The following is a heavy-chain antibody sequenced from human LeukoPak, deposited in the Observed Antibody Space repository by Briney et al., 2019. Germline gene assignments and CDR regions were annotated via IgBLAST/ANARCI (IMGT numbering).Heavy chain of an antibody. CDR1: GYTFTAYY. J-gene: IGHJ4*02. Sequence: GASVKVSCKASGYTFTAYYMHWVRQAPGQGSEGMGWINPNTGDTNYAQKFQGRVTMTRDTTTSTAYMELSRLTSDDTAVYFYASYPSYIGSPPFDYWGQGTLVTVSS. CDR3: ASYPSYIGSPPFDY. D-gene: IGHD3-10*01. CDR2: INPNTGDT. V-gene: IGHV1-2*02.